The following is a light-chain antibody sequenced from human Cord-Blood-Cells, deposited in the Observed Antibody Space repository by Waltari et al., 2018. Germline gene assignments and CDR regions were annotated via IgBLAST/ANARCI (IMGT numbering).Light chain of an antibody. Sequence: QSALTQPRSESGSPGQSATISCTGTSSDAAGYNYLSWYKQHPGKAPKLRIYEVSKRPSGGPDRFSGSKSGNTASLTISGLQAEDEADYYCCSYAGSYTYVFGTGTKVTVL. V-gene: IGLV2-11*01. J-gene: IGLJ1*01. CDR3: CSYAGSYTYV. CDR1: SSDAAGYNY. CDR2: EVS.